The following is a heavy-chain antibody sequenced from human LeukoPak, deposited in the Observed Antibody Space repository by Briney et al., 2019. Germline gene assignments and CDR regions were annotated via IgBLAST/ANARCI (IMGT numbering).Heavy chain of an antibody. D-gene: IGHD6-6*01. CDR3: ARVAATTTRNWFDP. Sequence: PSETLSLTCAVSGGSISSNNWWGWVRQPPGKGLEWIGEINHSGSTNYNPSLKSRVTISVDTSKNQFSLKLSSVTAADTAVYYCARVAATTTRNWFDPWGQGTLVTVSS. CDR2: INHSGST. V-gene: IGHV4-4*02. J-gene: IGHJ5*02. CDR1: GGSISSNNW.